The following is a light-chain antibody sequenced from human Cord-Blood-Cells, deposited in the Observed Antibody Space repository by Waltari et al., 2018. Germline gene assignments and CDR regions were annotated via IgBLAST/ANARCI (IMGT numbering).Light chain of an antibody. CDR1: SSDVGGYNY. Sequence: QSALTQPPSASGSPGQSVTISCTGTSSDVGGYNYVSWYQQHPGKAPKLMIYEVSKRPSGVPARVSGSKSGNTASLTVSGLQAEDEADYYCSSYAGSNNPYVFGTGTKVTVL. J-gene: IGLJ1*01. V-gene: IGLV2-8*01. CDR2: EVS. CDR3: SSYAGSNNPYV.